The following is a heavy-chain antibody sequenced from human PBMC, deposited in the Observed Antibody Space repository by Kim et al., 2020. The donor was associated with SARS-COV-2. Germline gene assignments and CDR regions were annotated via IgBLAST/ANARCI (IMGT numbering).Heavy chain of an antibody. D-gene: IGHD6-13*01. CDR1: GFTFDDYG. J-gene: IGHJ6*02. Sequence: GGSLRLSCVASGFTFDDYGMSWVRQVPGKGLEWVADITWNGDTTNYADSVKGRFTITRDNANNSLFLQANSLRGDDTAFYYCAREIAAGEGGYYYYGLDVWGRATTVTVPS. CDR2: ITWNGDTT. V-gene: IGHV3-20*04. CDR3: AREIAAGEGGYYYYGLDV.